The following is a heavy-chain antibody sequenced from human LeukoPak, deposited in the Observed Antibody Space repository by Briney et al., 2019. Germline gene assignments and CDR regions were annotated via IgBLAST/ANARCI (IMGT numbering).Heavy chain of an antibody. Sequence: PGESLKISCKGSGYSFTSYWIGWVRQMPGKGLEWMGIIYPGDSDTRYSPSFQGQVTISADKSISTAYLQWSSLKASDTAMYYCARQTYGSGKMKPFDYWGQGTLVTVSS. CDR3: ARQTYGSGKMKPFDY. J-gene: IGHJ4*02. CDR2: IYPGDSDT. CDR1: GYSFTSYW. V-gene: IGHV5-51*01. D-gene: IGHD3-10*01.